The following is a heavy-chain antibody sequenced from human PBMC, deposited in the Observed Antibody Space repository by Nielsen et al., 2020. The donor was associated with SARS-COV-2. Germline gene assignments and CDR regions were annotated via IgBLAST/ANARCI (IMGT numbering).Heavy chain of an antibody. J-gene: IGHJ5*02. V-gene: IGHV3-30-3*01. CDR3: ARDRNGYYRYWFDP. D-gene: IGHD3-3*01. CDR1: GFTFSSYA. CDR2: ISYDGSNK. Sequence: GGSLRLSCAASGFTFSSYAMHWVRQAPGKGLEWVAVISYDGSNKYYADSVKGRFTISRDNSKNTLYLQMNSLRAEDTAVYYCARDRNGYYRYWFDPWGQGTLVTVSS.